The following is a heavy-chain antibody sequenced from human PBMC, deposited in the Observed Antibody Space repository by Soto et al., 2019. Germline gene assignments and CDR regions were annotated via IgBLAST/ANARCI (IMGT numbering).Heavy chain of an antibody. CDR1: GGSISSGGYY. CDR2: IYYIGNT. V-gene: IGHV4-31*03. D-gene: IGHD3-10*01. CDR3: ARVLRFGDYYGMDV. Sequence: QVQLQESGPGLVKPSQTLSLTCTVSGGSISSGGYYWSWMRQHPGKGLEWIGYIYYIGNTYYNPSLKSRVTISIDPSKNQFSLKLSSVTAADTAVYYCARVLRFGDYYGMDVWGHGTTVTASS. J-gene: IGHJ6*02.